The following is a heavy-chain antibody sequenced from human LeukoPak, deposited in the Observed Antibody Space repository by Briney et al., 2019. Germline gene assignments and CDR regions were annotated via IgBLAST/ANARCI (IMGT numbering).Heavy chain of an antibody. CDR1: GGSISSYF. V-gene: IGHV4-59*01. CDR3: ARDYCSSTTCYDSYYYGMDV. CDR2: ISYTGNT. Sequence: PSETLSLTCTVSGGSISSYFWSWIRQPPGKGLEWIGYISYTGNTDYNPSLKSRVTISVDTSKNQFSLKLSSVTAADTAVYYCARDYCSSTTCYDSYYYGMDVWGQGTTVTVSS. J-gene: IGHJ6*02. D-gene: IGHD2-2*01.